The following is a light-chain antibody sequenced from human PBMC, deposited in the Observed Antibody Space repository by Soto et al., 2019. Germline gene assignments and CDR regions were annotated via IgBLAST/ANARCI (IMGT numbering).Light chain of an antibody. Sequence: EIVLTQSPGTLSLSPGARATLSCRASQSVSSSYLAWYQQKPGQAPRLLIYGASSRATGIPDRFSGSGSGTDFTLTISRLEPEDFAVYYCQQYGSSPYIFGQGTKLEIK. CDR3: QQYGSSPYI. CDR2: GAS. J-gene: IGKJ2*01. CDR1: QSVSSSY. V-gene: IGKV3-20*01.